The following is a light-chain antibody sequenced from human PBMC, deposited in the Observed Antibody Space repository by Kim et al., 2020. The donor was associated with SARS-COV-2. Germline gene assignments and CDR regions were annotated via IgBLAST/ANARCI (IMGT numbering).Light chain of an antibody. CDR2: QDN. CDR1: KLGDKY. V-gene: IGLV3-1*01. CDR3: QAWDSSTAV. J-gene: IGLJ1*01. Sequence: SYELTQPPSVSVSPGQTARITCSGEKLGDKYAHWYQQKPGQSPVLVIYQDNKRPSGIPERFSGSNSGSTAFLTISGTQAMDEADYYCQAWDSSTAVFGTG.